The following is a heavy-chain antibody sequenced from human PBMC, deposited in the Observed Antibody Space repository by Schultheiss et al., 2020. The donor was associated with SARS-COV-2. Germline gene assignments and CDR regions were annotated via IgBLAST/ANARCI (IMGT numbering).Heavy chain of an antibody. Sequence: GSLRLSCAASGFTFSSYWMSWVRQAPGKGLEWIGEINHSGSTNYNPSLKSRVTISVDTSKNQFSLQLNSVTPEDTAVYYCARDLLLWFGELYGMDVWGQGTTVTVSS. CDR1: GFTFSSYW. CDR2: INHSGST. V-gene: IGHV4-34*01. J-gene: IGHJ6*02. CDR3: ARDLLLWFGELYGMDV. D-gene: IGHD3-10*01.